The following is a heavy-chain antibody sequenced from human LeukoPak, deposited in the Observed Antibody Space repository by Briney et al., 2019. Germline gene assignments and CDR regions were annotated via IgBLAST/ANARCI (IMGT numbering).Heavy chain of an antibody. CDR2: IYPGDSDT. D-gene: IGHD4-23*01. J-gene: IGHJ4*02. V-gene: IGHV5-51*01. CDR3: ARLTGTGTVVTRYFDY. CDR1: GYSFTSYW. Sequence: GESLKISCKGSGYSFTSYWIGWVRQMPGKGLEWMGIIYPGDSDTRYSPSFQGQVTISADKSISTAYLQWSSLKASDTAMYYCARLTGTGTVVTRYFDYWGQGTLVTVSS.